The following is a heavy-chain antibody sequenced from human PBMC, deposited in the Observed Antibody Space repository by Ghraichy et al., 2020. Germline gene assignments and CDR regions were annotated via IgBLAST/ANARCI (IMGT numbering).Heavy chain of an antibody. J-gene: IGHJ4*02. CDR1: GFTFSNYA. CDR3: AKGISEASGYDLITYDY. Sequence: LSLTCAASGFTFSNYAMSWVRQAPGKGLEWVSAISGSGGSTYYADSVKGRFTISRDNSKNTLYLQMNSLRAEDTAVYYCAKGISEASGYDLITYDYWGQGTLVTVSS. V-gene: IGHV3-23*01. CDR2: ISGSGGST. D-gene: IGHD5-12*01.